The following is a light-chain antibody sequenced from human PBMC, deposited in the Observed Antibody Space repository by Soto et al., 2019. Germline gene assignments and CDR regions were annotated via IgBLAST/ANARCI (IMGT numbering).Light chain of an antibody. CDR1: QSFSSTF. J-gene: IGKJ1*01. V-gene: IGKV3-20*01. CDR3: QKYASSVT. Sequence: EILLTQSPDSLSLSPGDRATLSCRASQSFSSTFFALYQPTRGQAHRLLIYGASSRATGIPDRFSGSGSGTDFTLTISRMEPEDVAWCYCQKYASSVTFGQGTKVEIK. CDR2: GAS.